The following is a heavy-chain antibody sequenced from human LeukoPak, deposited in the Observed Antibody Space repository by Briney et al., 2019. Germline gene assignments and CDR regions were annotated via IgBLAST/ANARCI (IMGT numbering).Heavy chain of an antibody. Sequence: SETLSLTCTVSGGSISSYYWSWIRQPPGEGLEWIGYIYYSGSTNYNPSLESRVTMSVDTSKNQFSLKLSSVTAADPAVYYCARASPPLYCSGVSCSQEVFDIGGQGTMVTVSS. CDR1: GGSISSYY. D-gene: IGHD2-15*01. V-gene: IGHV4-59*01. CDR3: ARASPPLYCSGVSCSQEVFDI. J-gene: IGHJ3*02. CDR2: IYYSGST.